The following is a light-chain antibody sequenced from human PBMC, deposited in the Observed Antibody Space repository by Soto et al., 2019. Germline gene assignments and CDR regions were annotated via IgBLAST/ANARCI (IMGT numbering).Light chain of an antibody. CDR3: QQTYTIPFA. CDR1: QTIDNY. J-gene: IGKJ2*01. Sequence: DMQMTQSPSSLSASVGDRVTITCRPSQTIDNYLNWDQHKPGQAPKLLIYGASTLQSGVSSRFTGSASGTDFTLTLDNLQAGGVATYYCQQTYTIPFAFGQGTKLEI. CDR2: GAS. V-gene: IGKV1-39*01.